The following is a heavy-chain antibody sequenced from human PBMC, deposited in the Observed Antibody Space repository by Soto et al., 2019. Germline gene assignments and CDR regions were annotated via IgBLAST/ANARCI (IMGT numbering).Heavy chain of an antibody. CDR2: ISYDGSNK. D-gene: IGHD2-21*02. Sequence: GGSLRLSCAASGFTFSSYAMHWVRQAPGKGLEWVAVISYDGSNKYYADSVKGRFTISRDNSKNTLYLQMNSLRAEDTAVYYCASPYCGDDCYRVGGYYGMDVWGQGTTVTVSS. CDR1: GFTFSSYA. CDR3: ASPYCGDDCYRVGGYYGMDV. J-gene: IGHJ6*02. V-gene: IGHV3-30-3*01.